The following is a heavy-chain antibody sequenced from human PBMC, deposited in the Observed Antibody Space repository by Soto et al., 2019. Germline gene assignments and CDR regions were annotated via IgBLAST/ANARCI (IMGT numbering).Heavy chain of an antibody. CDR2: IDKVGTDS. CDR1: EFTFSGRS. J-gene: IGHJ6*03. Sequence: EVQLVESGGGLVQPGGSLRLSCAASEFTFSGRSVHWVRQAPGKGLVWVTGIDKVGTDSTYADSVKGRFTSSRDNAKNTVYLQMNSLRAGDTVVYYWARGWFGPDVWGKGTTVTVSS. D-gene: IGHD3-10*01. CDR3: ARGWFGPDV. V-gene: IGHV3-74*01.